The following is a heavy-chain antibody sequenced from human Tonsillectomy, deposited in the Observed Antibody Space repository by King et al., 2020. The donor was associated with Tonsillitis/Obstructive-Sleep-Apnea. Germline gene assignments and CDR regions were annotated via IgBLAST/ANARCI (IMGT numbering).Heavy chain of an antibody. D-gene: IGHD2-2*03. CDR1: GFTFSSYW. CDR2: IKQDGSEK. J-gene: IGHJ3*02. V-gene: IGHV3-7*01. Sequence: VQLVESGGGLVQPGGSLRLSCAASGFTFSSYWMSWVRQAPGKGLEWMANIKQDGSEKYYVDSVKGRFTISRDNAKNSLYLRMNSLRAEDTAVYYCARVGYCTGTSCYSSTFDIWGQGTMVTVSS. CDR3: ARVGYCTGTSCYSSTFDI.